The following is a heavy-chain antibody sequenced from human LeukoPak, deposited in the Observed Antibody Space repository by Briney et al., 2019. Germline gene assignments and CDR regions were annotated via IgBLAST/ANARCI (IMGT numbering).Heavy chain of an antibody. CDR3: ASSRSSTSFDY. Sequence: SETLSLTCTVSGGSISSAGNYWSWIRQHPGKGLEWIGYIYYSGSTYYNPSLKSRVTISVDTSKYQFSLKLSSVTAADTAVYYCASSRSSTSFDYWGQGTLVTVSS. V-gene: IGHV4-31*03. CDR1: GGSISSAGNY. J-gene: IGHJ4*02. CDR2: IYYSGST. D-gene: IGHD2-2*01.